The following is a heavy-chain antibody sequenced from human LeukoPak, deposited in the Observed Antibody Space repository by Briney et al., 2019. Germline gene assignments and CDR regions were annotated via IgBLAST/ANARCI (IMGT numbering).Heavy chain of an antibody. V-gene: IGHV3-23*01. CDR1: GFTFSSYA. CDR3: AKGRGTTVTAAANY. J-gene: IGHJ4*02. D-gene: IGHD4-17*01. CDR2: ISGSGGSR. Sequence: PGGSLRLSCAASGFTFSSYAMSWVRQAPGKGLEWVSAISGSGGSRYYADSVKGRFTISRDNSKNTLFLQFNSLRADDTAVYYCAKGRGTTVTAAANYWGQGTLVTVSS.